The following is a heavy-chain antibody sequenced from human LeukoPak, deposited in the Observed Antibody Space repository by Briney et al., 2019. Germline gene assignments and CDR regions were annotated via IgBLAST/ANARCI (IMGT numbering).Heavy chain of an antibody. CDR3: AKMEYSSGWYGMDWFDP. D-gene: IGHD6-19*01. V-gene: IGHV4-4*07. Sequence: SETLSLTCTVSGGSISSYYWSWIRQPAGKGLEWIGHIYTSGSTNYHPSLKSRVTMSVDTSKNQFSLQLSSVTAADTAVYYCAKMEYSSGWYGMDWFDPWGQGTLVIVSS. CDR2: IYTSGST. J-gene: IGHJ5*02. CDR1: GGSISSYY.